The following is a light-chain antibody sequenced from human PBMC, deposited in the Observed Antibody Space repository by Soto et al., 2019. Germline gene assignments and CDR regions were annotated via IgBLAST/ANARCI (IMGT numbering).Light chain of an antibody. Sequence: EIVMTQSPATLCVSPGERATLYCRASQSVSSNLAWYQQKPGQAPRLPIYGASRRANGLRDRFSGRGSGQDFTLTISRLEPEDFAVYYCQQYGSSNTFGQGPRWIS. V-gene: IGKV3-20*01. CDR2: GAS. CDR1: QSVSSN. CDR3: QQYGSSNT. J-gene: IGKJ2*01.